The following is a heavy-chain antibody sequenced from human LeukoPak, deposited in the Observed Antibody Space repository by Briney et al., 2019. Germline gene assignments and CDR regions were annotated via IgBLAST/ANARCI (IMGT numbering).Heavy chain of an antibody. V-gene: IGHV3-74*01. CDR3: VRDFRSADY. Sequence: GGSLRLSCAASGFTFSTYCMHWVRQAPGKGPMWVSRICPDGTVTNYADSVKARLIISRDNARNTVYLQMNSLRVEDTAVYYCVRDFRSADYWGQGTLVTVSS. CDR2: ICPDGTVT. CDR1: GFTFSTYC. J-gene: IGHJ4*02.